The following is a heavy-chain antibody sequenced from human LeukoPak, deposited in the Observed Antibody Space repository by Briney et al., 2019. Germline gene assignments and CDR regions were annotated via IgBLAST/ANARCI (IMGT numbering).Heavy chain of an antibody. J-gene: IGHJ4*02. CDR1: GDSVSSNSAA. D-gene: IGHD3-16*02. Sequence: SQTLSLTFAISGDSVSSNSAAWNWLRQSPSRGLEWLGRTYYRSKWYNDYAVSVKSRITINPHTSKNQFSLQLNSVTPDDTAVYYCARGRLGELSLDRLSFDYWGQGTLVTVSS. CDR3: ARGRLGELSLDRLSFDY. CDR2: TYYRSKWYN. V-gene: IGHV6-1*01.